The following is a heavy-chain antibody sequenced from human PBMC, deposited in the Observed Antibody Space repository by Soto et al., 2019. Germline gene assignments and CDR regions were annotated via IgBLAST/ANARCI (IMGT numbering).Heavy chain of an antibody. V-gene: IGHV1-69*13. CDR1: GRTFSSYA. CDR3: ARDRRNHYFDC. Sequence: SVKFSCKAPGRTFSSYAISWVRQAPGQGLEWMGGIIPIFGTANYAQKFQGRVTIPADESTSKAYMELSSLRSEDTAVYYCARDRRNHYFDCWGQGTLVTVSS. CDR2: IIPIFGTA. J-gene: IGHJ4*02. D-gene: IGHD1-1*01.